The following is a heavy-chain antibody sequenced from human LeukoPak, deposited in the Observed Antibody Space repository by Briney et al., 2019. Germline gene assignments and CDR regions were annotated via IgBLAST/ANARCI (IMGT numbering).Heavy chain of an antibody. Sequence: GGSLRLSCAASGFTFSSYWMSWVRQAPGKGPEWVASIKQDGSEKHYVDSVKGRFTISRDNAKNSLYLQMNSLRAEDTAVYYCARPYSSGWDPIDYWGQGTLVTVSA. D-gene: IGHD6-19*01. J-gene: IGHJ4*02. CDR3: ARPYSSGWDPIDY. CDR1: GFTFSSYW. CDR2: IKQDGSEK. V-gene: IGHV3-7*01.